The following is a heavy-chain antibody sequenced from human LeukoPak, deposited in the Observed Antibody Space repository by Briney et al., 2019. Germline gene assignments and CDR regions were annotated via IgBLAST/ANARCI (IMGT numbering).Heavy chain of an antibody. CDR1: GFTFSSYG. CDR2: IRYDGSNK. D-gene: IGHD3-10*02. CDR3: AREIGMLHVFDI. V-gene: IGHV3-30*02. J-gene: IGHJ3*02. Sequence: GGSLRLSCAASGFTFSSYGMHWVRQAPGKGLEWVAFIRYDGSNKYYADSVKGRFTISRDNSKNTLYLQMNSLRAEDTAVYYWAREIGMLHVFDIWGQGTMVTVSS.